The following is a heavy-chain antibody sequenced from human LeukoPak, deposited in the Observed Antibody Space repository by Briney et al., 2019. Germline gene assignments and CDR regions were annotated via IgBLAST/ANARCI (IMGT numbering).Heavy chain of an antibody. J-gene: IGHJ4*02. CDR2: INPSSNAA. V-gene: IGHV1-2*02. CDR1: GYTFSDYT. Sequence: ASVKVSCQTSGYTFSDYTIHSVRQAPGQRVAWMGWINPSSNAANYAQRFEGRVSLTRDTSISTADMVLTSLTSDDTGVYYCARSRELLDFDTWGQGTLVSVSS. D-gene: IGHD3-10*01. CDR3: ARSRELLDFDT.